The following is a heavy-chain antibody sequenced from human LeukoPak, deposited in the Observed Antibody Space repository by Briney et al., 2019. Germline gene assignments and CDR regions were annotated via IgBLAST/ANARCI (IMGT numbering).Heavy chain of an antibody. CDR3: ARGSITNRNFDS. D-gene: IGHD1-14*01. J-gene: IGHJ4*02. V-gene: IGHV1-18*01. CDR1: GYTFTNFV. Sequence: ASVKVPCKTSGYTFTNFVISWVRQAPGQGLEWMGWVSGFNGNTNYPRKFQGRVSMTTDSSTSSAYMELTSLRSDDTAVYFCARGSITNRNFDSWGQGTLVTVSS. CDR2: VSGFNGNT.